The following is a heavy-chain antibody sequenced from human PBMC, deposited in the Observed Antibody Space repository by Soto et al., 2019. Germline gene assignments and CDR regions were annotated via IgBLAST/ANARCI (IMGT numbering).Heavy chain of an antibody. V-gene: IGHV3-9*01. CDR1: VFTFDDYA. CDR2: ISWNSGSI. Sequence: GGSLRLSCAASVFTFDDYAMHWVRQAPGKGLEWVSGISWNSGSIGYADSVKGRFTISRDNAKNSLYLQMNSLRAEDTALYYCAKDNSSSWYRWFDPWGQGTLVTVSS. CDR3: AKDNSSSWYRWFDP. D-gene: IGHD6-13*01. J-gene: IGHJ5*02.